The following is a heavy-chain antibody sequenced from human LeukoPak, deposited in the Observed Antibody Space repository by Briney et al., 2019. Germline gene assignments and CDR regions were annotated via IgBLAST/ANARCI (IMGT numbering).Heavy chain of an antibody. CDR3: ARGVLGESPMV. V-gene: IGHV1-24*01. D-gene: IGHD3-10*02. CDR2: FDPEDGET. CDR1: GYTLTELS. J-gene: IGHJ4*02. Sequence: ASVKVSCNVSGYTLTELSMHWVRRAPGKGLEWMGGFDPEDGETIYAQKFQVRVTMTEDTSTETAYMKLSSFRSEDSAAYYWARGVLGESPMVWGQGTLVTVSS.